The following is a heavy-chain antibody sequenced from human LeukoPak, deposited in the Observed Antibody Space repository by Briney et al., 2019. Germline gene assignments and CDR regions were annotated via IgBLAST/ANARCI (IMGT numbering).Heavy chain of an antibody. CDR2: ISGSGGST. D-gene: IGHD3-10*01. V-gene: IGHV3-23*01. Sequence: PGGSLRLSCAASGFTFTNYAMSWVRQAPGKGLEWASTISGSGGSTYYADSVKGRFTISRGNSKNTLYLQMNSLRAEDTAVYYCATSGGQLYYYGSGSYPTGNDYWGQGTLVTVSS. J-gene: IGHJ4*02. CDR1: GFTFTNYA. CDR3: ATSGGQLYYYGSGSYPTGNDY.